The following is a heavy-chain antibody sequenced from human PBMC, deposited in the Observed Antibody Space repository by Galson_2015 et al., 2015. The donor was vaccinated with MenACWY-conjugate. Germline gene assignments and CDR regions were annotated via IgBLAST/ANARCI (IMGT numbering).Heavy chain of an antibody. CDR3: VRDQWRQWLVHGNDAFDL. CDR1: GFTVSSNY. Sequence: SLRLSCAVSGFTVSSNYMGWVRQAPGQGLEWVSLIYSGGWTNYADSVEGRFTISRDDSKNTLYLQMNSLRAEDTAVYYCVRDQWRQWLVHGNDAFDLWGQGTEVTVSS. D-gene: IGHD6-19*01. J-gene: IGHJ3*01. CDR2: IYSGGWT. V-gene: IGHV3-53*01.